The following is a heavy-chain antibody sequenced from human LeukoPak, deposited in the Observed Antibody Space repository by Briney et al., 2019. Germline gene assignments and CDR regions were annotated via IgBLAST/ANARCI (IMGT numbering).Heavy chain of an antibody. V-gene: IGHV6-1*01. Sequence: SQTLSLTCAISVDSVSSNSAAWNWIRQSPSRGLEWLGRTYYRSKWYNDYAVSVKSRITINPDTSKNQFSLQLNSVTPEDTAVYYCARDRYGSGSFYYYYGMDVWGQGTTVTVSS. J-gene: IGHJ6*02. CDR1: VDSVSSNSAA. CDR3: ARDRYGSGSFYYYYGMDV. CDR2: TYYRSKWYN. D-gene: IGHD3-10*01.